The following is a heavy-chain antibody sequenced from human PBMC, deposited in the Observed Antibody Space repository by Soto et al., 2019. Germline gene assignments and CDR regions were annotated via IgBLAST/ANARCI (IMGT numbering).Heavy chain of an antibody. J-gene: IGHJ6*03. CDR1: GRSFSGYY. V-gene: IGHV4-34*01. CDR2: INHSGST. CDR3: TRAAYMDV. Sequence: QVQLQQWGAGLLKPSETLSLTCAVYGRSFSGYYWSWIRQSPGKGLEWIGEINHSGSTNYNPCLKSLVAILIDAPKYLFLLKMRSVTAADTSVYYCTRAAYMDVWGKGTTVIVSS.